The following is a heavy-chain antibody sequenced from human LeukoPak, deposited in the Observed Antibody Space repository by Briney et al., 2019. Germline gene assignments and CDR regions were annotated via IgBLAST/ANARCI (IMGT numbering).Heavy chain of an antibody. V-gene: IGHV4-61*02. CDR2: IYTAGNT. J-gene: IGHJ4*02. CDR1: GGSISSGGYY. Sequence: TPSETLSLTCTVSGGSISSGGYYWSWIRQPAGKGLEWVGRIYTAGNTNYNPSLESRLTMSIDTSKNQFSLKLSSVTAADTAFYYCARDLVGHIDYWGQGTPVTVSS. CDR3: ARDLVGHIDY. D-gene: IGHD3/OR15-3a*01.